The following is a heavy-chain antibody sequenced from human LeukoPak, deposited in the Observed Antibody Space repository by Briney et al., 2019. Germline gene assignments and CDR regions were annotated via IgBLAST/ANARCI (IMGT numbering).Heavy chain of an antibody. Sequence: SETLSLTCAVSGYSISSGYYWGWIRQPPGKGLEWIGSIYHSGSTYYNPSLKSRVTISVDTSKNQFSLKLSSVTAADTAVYYCASVMSAGTPWDGMDVWGKGTTVTVSS. J-gene: IGHJ6*04. CDR2: IYHSGST. D-gene: IGHD6-13*01. CDR3: ASVMSAGTPWDGMDV. CDR1: GYSISSGYY. V-gene: IGHV4-38-2*01.